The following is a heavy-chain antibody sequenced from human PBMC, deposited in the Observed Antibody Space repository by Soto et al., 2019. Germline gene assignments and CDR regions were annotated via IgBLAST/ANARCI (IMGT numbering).Heavy chain of an antibody. V-gene: IGHV3-15*07. Sequence: EVQLVESGGGLVKPGGSLRLSCAASGFTFSNAWMNWVRQAPGKGLEWVGRIKSKTDGGTTDYAAPVKGRFTISRDDSKNTLYLQMNSLKTEDTAVYYCTTDPNDSSGYYYYYYGMDVWGQGTTVTVSS. D-gene: IGHD3-22*01. CDR2: IKSKTDGGTT. CDR3: TTDPNDSSGYYYYYYGMDV. CDR1: GFTFSNAW. J-gene: IGHJ6*02.